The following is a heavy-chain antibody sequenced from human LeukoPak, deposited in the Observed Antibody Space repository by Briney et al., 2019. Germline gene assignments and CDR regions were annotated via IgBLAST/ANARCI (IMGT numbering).Heavy chain of an antibody. CDR1: GFTFSSYW. Sequence: GGSLRLSCTASGFTFSSYWMSWVRQAPGKGLEWVANIKQDGSEKYYVDSVKGRFTISRDNAKNSLYLQMNSLRAEDTAVYYCAREYVGWPLDYWGQGTLVTVSS. D-gene: IGHD3-10*02. V-gene: IGHV3-7*01. CDR3: AREYVGWPLDY. CDR2: IKQDGSEK. J-gene: IGHJ4*02.